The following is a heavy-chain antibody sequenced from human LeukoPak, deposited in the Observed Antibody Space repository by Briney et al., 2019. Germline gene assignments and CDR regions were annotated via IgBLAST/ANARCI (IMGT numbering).Heavy chain of an antibody. CDR1: GVPLNHYY. J-gene: IGHJ5*02. CDR3: ARKLPSTGYWFDP. Sequence: SETLSLTCTNSGVPLNHYYWRCFRLAPRRGLEWIGYMYYSGDSNSNPSLEGRVTMSADTSTNQFSLRLTSVTAADTAIYYCARKLPSTGYWFDPWGQGILVTVSS. CDR2: MYYSGDS. V-gene: IGHV4-59*01. D-gene: IGHD6-13*01.